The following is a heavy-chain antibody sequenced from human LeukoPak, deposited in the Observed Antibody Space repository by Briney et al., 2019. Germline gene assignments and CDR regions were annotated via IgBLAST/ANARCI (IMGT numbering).Heavy chain of an antibody. CDR2: ISSNGGST. V-gene: IGHV3-64D*09. Sequence: PGGSLRLSCSASGFTFSSYAMHWVRQAPGKGLEYVSAISSNGGSTYYADSVKGGFTISRDNYKNTLNLQMSSLRAEDTAVYYCVVSYLYAFDIWGQGTMVTVSS. CDR3: VVSYLYAFDI. CDR1: GFTFSSYA. D-gene: IGHD5-18*01. J-gene: IGHJ3*02.